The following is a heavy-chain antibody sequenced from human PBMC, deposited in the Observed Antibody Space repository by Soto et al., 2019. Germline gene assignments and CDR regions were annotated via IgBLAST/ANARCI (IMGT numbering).Heavy chain of an antibody. CDR1: GYTFTGYY. CDR2: INPNSGGT. Sequence: GASLKVSCKASGYTFTGYYMHWVRQAPGQGLEWMGWINPNSGGTNYAQKFQGWVTMTRDTSISTAYMELSRLRSDDTAVYYCARDKGGCSGGSCYPPEVYGMDVWGQGTTVTVTS. D-gene: IGHD2-15*01. CDR3: ARDKGGCSGGSCYPPEVYGMDV. J-gene: IGHJ6*02. V-gene: IGHV1-2*04.